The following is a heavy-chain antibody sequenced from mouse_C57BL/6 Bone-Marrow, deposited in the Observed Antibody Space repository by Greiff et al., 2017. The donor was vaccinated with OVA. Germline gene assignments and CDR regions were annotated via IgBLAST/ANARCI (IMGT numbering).Heavy chain of an antibody. D-gene: IGHD1-1*02. CDR3: SEDSAVYYCACGDYFDY. CDR1: YTFS. J-gene: IGHJ2*01. V-gene: IGHV1-87*01. Sequence: QVQLQQSGPELARPWASVKISCPAFYTFSRRVHFAIRDPNSWMQWVKQRSGQGLEWIGAISPGNGDTSYNQKFTGKATLTADNSSSTAYMQHSSLSSEDSAVYYCACGDYFDYWGQGTTLTVSS. CDR2: GQGLEWIG.